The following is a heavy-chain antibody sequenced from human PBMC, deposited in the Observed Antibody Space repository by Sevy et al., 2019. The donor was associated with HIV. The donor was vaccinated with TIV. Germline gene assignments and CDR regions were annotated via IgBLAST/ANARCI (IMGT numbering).Heavy chain of an antibody. D-gene: IGHD3-16*01. CDR2: INLYDANT. CDR3: ATASGGHMDD. J-gene: IGHJ6*03. V-gene: IGHV1-18*01. CDR1: GYTFSLSNYG. Sequence: ASVKVSCKTYGYTFSLSNYGINWVRQAPGQGLEWLGWINLYDANTNYAEKLNGRVAMTTDTSSGTAYLGLRSLTSDETAVYYCATASGGHMDDWGRGTTVTVSS.